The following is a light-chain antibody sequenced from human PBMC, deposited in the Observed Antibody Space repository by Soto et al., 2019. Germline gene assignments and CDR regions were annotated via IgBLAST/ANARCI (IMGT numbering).Light chain of an antibody. CDR1: QSVRSN. CDR2: DAS. CDR3: QQYNYWPPWT. V-gene: IGKV3-15*01. Sequence: EIVMTQSPVTLSVSPGERATLSCRASQSVRSNLAWYQQKPGQAPRLLMYDASIRATGIPARFSGSGSGTEFTLTISSLQSEDFAVYYCQQYNYWPPWTFGQGTKVEIK. J-gene: IGKJ1*01.